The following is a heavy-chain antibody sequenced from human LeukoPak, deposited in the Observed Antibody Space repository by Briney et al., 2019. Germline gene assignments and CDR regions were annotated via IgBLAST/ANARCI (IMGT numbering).Heavy chain of an antibody. CDR3: ARENIEMAVGGTGAFDI. CDR1: GGSVSSGSYY. D-gene: IGHD6-19*01. CDR2: IYYSGST. V-gene: IGHV4-61*01. J-gene: IGHJ3*02. Sequence: SETLSLTCTVSGGSVSSGSYYWSWIRQPPAKGLEWIGYIYYSGSTNYNPSLKSRVTIAVDTSKTQFSLKLSSVTAADTAVYYCARENIEMAVGGTGAFDIWGQGTMVTVSS.